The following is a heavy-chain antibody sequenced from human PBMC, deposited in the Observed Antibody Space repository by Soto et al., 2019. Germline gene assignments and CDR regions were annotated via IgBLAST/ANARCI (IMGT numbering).Heavy chain of an antibody. Sequence: PGGSLRLSCAASGFTVSSNYMSWVRQAPGKGLEWVSVIYSGGNTYYADSVKGRFTISRDNSKNTLYLQMNSLRAEDTAVYYCARSYYDSSGYATNWFDPWGQGTLVT. CDR1: GFTVSSNY. CDR3: ARSYYDSSGYATNWFDP. CDR2: IYSGGNT. V-gene: IGHV3-53*01. J-gene: IGHJ5*02. D-gene: IGHD3-22*01.